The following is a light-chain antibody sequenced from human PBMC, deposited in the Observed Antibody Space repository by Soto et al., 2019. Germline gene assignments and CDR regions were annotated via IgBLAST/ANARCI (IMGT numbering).Light chain of an antibody. CDR2: GAS. V-gene: IGKV3-20*01. Sequence: EIVLTQSLGTLSLSPGERVTLSCRASQSVSSSYLAWYQQQPGQAPRLLIYGASSRATGTPDRFSGSWSGTDFTLTISRLEPEDFAVYYWQQYDSSPYTFGQGTKLEIK. J-gene: IGKJ2*01. CDR1: QSVSSSY. CDR3: QQYDSSPYT.